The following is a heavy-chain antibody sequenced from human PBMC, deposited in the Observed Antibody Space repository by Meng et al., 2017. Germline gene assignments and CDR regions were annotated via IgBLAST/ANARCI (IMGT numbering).Heavy chain of an antibody. CDR3: ARAVTRYYFDY. V-gene: IGHV3-53*02. CDR2: IYSGGST. J-gene: IGHJ4*02. Sequence: GERVGSGGGWIAPGGSLRLSGAASGFTVSSNYMSWVRQAPGKGLEWVSVIYSGGSTYYADSVKGRFTISRDNSKNTLYLQMNSLRAEDTAVYYCARAVTRYYFDYWGQGTLVTVSS. D-gene: IGHD4-17*01. CDR1: GFTVSSNY.